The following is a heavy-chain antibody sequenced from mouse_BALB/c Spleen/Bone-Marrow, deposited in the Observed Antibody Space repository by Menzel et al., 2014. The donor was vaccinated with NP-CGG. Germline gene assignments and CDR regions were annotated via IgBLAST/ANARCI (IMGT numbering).Heavy chain of an antibody. CDR1: GFNIKDTY. CDR2: IDPANGYT. D-gene: IGHD2-14*01. V-gene: IGHV14-3*02. CDR3: ARLGYRYGYWFFDV. J-gene: IGHJ1*01. Sequence: VQLQQSGAELVKPGASVKLSCTASGFNIKDTYMHWVKQRPEQGLEWIGRIDPANGYTKYDPKFQGKATITADTSSNTAYLQLSSLTSEDPAVYFCARLGYRYGYWFFDVWGAGTTVTVSS.